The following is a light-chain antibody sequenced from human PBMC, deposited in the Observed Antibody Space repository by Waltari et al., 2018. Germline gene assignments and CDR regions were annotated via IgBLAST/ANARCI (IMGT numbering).Light chain of an antibody. J-gene: IGLJ3*02. CDR3: SSYAGGSSLM. V-gene: IGLV2-8*01. CDR2: EVT. CDR1: STDVEGYDT. Sequence: QSALTQPPSASGSPGQSITISCTGISTDVEGYDTVFWYQQHPGKAPKLLIYEVTKRPSGVPDRFSGSKSDNTASLAVSGLQAEDEADYYCSSYAGGSSLMFGGGTKLTVL.